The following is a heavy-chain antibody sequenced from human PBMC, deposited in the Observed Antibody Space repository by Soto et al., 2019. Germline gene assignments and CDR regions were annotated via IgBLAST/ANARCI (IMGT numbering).Heavy chain of an antibody. V-gene: IGHV6-1*01. CDR3: ARGNYYYYGMDV. CDR2: TYYTSKWYN. Sequence: QLQLQQSGPGLVRPSQTLSLTCGISGDSVSRNTAAWNWIRQSPSRGLEWLGRTYYTSKWYNDYATSVKSRITINSDTSKNQVSLHLNSVTPDDTAVYYCARGNYYYYGMDVWGQGTTVTVSS. CDR1: GDSVSRNTAA. J-gene: IGHJ6*02.